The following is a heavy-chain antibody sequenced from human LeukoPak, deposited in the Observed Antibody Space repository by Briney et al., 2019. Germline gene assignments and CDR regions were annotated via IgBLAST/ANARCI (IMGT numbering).Heavy chain of an antibody. V-gene: IGHV3-48*03. CDR2: ISSSGSII. D-gene: IGHD6-19*01. J-gene: IGHJ4*02. Sequence: GGSLRLSCAASGFNFSNYAMTWVRQAPGKGLEWVSYISSSGSIIYYADSVKGRFTISRDNAKNSLYLQMNSLRAEDTAVYYCARDDAGYSSGWYWVYWGQGTLVTVSS. CDR1: GFNFSNYA. CDR3: ARDDAGYSSGWYWVY.